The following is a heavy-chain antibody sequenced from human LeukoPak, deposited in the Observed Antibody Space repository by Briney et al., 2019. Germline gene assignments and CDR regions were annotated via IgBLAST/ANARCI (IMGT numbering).Heavy chain of an antibody. CDR3: ASIGYSGYVPPDE. CDR1: GGTFSSYA. Sequence: AASVKVSCKASGGTFSSYAISWVRQAPGQGLEWMGGIIPIFGTANYAQKFQGRVTITADESTSTAYMELSSLRSEDTAVYYCASIGYSGYVPPDEWGQGTLVTVPS. CDR2: IIPIFGTA. J-gene: IGHJ4*02. D-gene: IGHD5-12*01. V-gene: IGHV1-69*13.